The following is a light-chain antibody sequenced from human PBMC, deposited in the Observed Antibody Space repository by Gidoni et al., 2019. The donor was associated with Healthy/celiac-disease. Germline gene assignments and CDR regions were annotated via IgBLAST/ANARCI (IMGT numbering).Light chain of an antibody. CDR2: EVS. Sequence: QSALTQPASVSESPGQSITISCTGTSSDVGGYNYVSWYQQHPGKAPKLMIYEVSNRPSGVPDRFSGSKSGNTASLTISGLQAEDEADYYCSPYTSSSTLRVFGGGTKLTVL. CDR1: SSDVGGYNY. J-gene: IGLJ3*02. V-gene: IGLV2-14*01. CDR3: SPYTSSSTLRV.